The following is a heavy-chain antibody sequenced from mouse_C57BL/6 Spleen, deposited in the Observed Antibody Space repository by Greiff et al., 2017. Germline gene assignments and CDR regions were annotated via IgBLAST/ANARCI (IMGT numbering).Heavy chain of an antibody. CDR3: ARWGDGYDVAWFAY. CDR2: IYPGDGDT. Sequence: QVQLQQSGPELVKPGASVKISCKASGYAFSSSWMNWVKQRPGKGLEWIGRIYPGDGDTNYNGKFKGKATLTADKSSSTAYMQLSSLTSEDSAVYFCARWGDGYDVAWFAYWGQGTLVTVSA. CDR1: GYAFSSSW. V-gene: IGHV1-82*01. J-gene: IGHJ3*01. D-gene: IGHD2-2*01.